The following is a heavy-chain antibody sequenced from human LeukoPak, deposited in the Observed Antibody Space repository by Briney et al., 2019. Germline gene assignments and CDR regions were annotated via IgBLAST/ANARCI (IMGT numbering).Heavy chain of an antibody. V-gene: IGHV3-21*04. CDR2: ISSSSSYI. CDR1: GFNYSSYT. CDR3: AKSVGQVDY. J-gene: IGHJ4*02. D-gene: IGHD5/OR15-5a*01. Sequence: GGSLRLSCAASGFNYSSYTMNWVRQAPGMGLEWVSSISSSSSYIYYADSVKGRFTISRDNAKNSLYLQMNSLRAEDTAVYYCAKSVGQVDYWGQGTLVTVSS.